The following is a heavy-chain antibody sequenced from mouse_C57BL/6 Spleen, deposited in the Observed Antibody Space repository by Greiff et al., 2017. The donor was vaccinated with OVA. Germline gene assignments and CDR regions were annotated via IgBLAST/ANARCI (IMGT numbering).Heavy chain of an antibody. CDR3: AREGRAGYYFDY. Sequence: VQLKQSGPELVKPGASVKISCKASGYAFSSSWMNWVKQRPGKGLEWIGRIYPGDGDTNYNGKFKGKATLTADKSSSTAYMQLSSLTSEDSAVYFCAREGRAGYYFDYWGQGTTLTVSS. CDR1: GYAFSSSW. V-gene: IGHV1-82*01. D-gene: IGHD3-3*01. CDR2: IYPGDGDT. J-gene: IGHJ2*01.